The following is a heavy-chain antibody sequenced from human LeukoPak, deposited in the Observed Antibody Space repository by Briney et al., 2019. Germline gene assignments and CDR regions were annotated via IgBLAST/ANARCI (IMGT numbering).Heavy chain of an antibody. CDR3: ARAVAGSPAGSVDI. V-gene: IGHV3-21*01. CDR2: ISSSSSYI. Sequence: GGSLRLSCAASGFTFSSYSMNWVRQAPRKGPEWVSSISSSSSYIYYADSVKGRFTISRDNAKNSLYLQMNSLRAEDTAVYYCARAVAGSPAGSVDIWGQGTMVTVSS. J-gene: IGHJ3*02. D-gene: IGHD6-19*01. CDR1: GFTFSSYS.